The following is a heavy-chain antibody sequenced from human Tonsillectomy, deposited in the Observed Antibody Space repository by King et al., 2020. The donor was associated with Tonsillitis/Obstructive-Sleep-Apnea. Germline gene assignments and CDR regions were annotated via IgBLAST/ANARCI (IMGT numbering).Heavy chain of an antibody. CDR1: GFSLSTSGVG. V-gene: IGHV2-5*02. D-gene: IGHD3-10*01. CDR2: IYWDDDK. CDR3: AHSMAVWFGEPSFDY. J-gene: IGHJ4*02. Sequence: TLKESGPTLVKPTQTLTLTCTFSGFSLSTSGVGVGWIRQPPGKALEWLALIYWDDDKRYSPSLKSRLTISKDTSKNQVVLIMTNMDPVDTATYYCAHSMAVWFGEPSFDYWGQGTLVTVSS.